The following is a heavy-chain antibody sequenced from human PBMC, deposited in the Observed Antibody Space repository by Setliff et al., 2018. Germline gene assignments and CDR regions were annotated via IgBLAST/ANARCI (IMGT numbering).Heavy chain of an antibody. CDR1: GASVNSGDYY. CDR2: VSASGST. CDR3: ARERTIFGILVISGWFDP. J-gene: IGHJ5*02. V-gene: IGHV4-61*02. D-gene: IGHD3-3*01. Sequence: SETLSLTCTVSGASVNSGDYYWTWIRQPAGKELEWIGRVSASGSTTYNPSLKSRVTMSVDTSRNQISLNLTSVTAADTAMYYCARERTIFGILVISGWFDPWGQGTVVTVSS.